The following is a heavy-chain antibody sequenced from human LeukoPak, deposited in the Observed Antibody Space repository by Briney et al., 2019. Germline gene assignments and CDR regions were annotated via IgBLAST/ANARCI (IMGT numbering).Heavy chain of an antibody. CDR3: ARLIRPYFDY. J-gene: IGHJ4*02. CDR2: IKQDGSEK. CDR1: GFTFSTYW. Sequence: GGSLRLSCVASGFTFSTYWMSWVRQAPGKGLEWVASIKQDGSEKYYVDSVKGRFTISRDNAKNSLYLQMNSLRAEDTAAYYCARLIRPYFDYWGQGTLVTVSS. V-gene: IGHV3-7*05.